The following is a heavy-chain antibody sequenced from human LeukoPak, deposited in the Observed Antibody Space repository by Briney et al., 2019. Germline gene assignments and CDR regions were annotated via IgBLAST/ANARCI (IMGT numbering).Heavy chain of an antibody. CDR2: ISYDGSNK. Sequence: GGSLRLSCAASGFTFSSYAMHWVRQAPGKGLEWVAVISYDGSNKYYADSVKGRFTISRDNSKNTLYLQMNSLRAEDTAVYYCARDPQDTAMAAFDYWGRGTLVTVSS. CDR3: ARDPQDTAMAAFDY. CDR1: GFTFSSYA. V-gene: IGHV3-30*04. J-gene: IGHJ4*02. D-gene: IGHD5-18*01.